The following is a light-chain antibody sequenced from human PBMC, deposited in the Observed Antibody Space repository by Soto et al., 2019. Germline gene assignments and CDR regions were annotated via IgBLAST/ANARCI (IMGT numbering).Light chain of an antibody. J-gene: IGKJ2*01. V-gene: IGKV1-39*01. Sequence: DIQMTQSPSSLSASVGDRVTITCRASQSISSFLHWYQQKPGKAPMLLIYAASSLQSGVPSRFSGSGSGTDFTLTISSLQPEDFATYSCQQSYSAPYTFGQGTKLEI. CDR1: QSISSF. CDR2: AAS. CDR3: QQSYSAPYT.